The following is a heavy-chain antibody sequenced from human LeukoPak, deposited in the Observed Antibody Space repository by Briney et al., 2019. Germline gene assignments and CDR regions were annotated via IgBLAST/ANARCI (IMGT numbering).Heavy chain of an antibody. V-gene: IGHV3-23*01. Sequence: GGSLGLSCTASGFTFSTCGMTWVRQAPGKGLEWVSSISGNDDGTYYADSVRGRFTISRDNSKNTLYLQMDSLGAEDTAVYYCARAVVGKEDLDYWGQGTLVAVSS. CDR2: ISGNDDGT. J-gene: IGHJ4*02. D-gene: IGHD6-19*01. CDR3: ARAVVGKEDLDY. CDR1: GFTFSTCG.